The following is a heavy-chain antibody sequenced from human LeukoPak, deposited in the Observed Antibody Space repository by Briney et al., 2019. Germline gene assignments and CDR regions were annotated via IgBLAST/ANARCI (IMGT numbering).Heavy chain of an antibody. D-gene: IGHD3-10*01. V-gene: IGHV3-20*04. J-gene: IGHJ4*02. Sequence: PGGSLRLSCAASGFTFDDYGMSWVRQAPGKGLEWVSGINWNGGSTGYADSVKGRFTISRDNSKNTLYLQMNSLRAEDTAVYYCARVVRGVIYKGLGFDYWGQGTLVTVSS. CDR1: GFTFDDYG. CDR3: ARVVRGVIYKGLGFDY. CDR2: INWNGGST.